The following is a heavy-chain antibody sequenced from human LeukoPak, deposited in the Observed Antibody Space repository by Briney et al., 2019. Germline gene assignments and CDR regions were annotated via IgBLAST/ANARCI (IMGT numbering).Heavy chain of an antibody. V-gene: IGHV3-23*01. CDR1: GFTFTTYG. D-gene: IGHD3-10*01. CDR3: ARGGLNTMVRGVIRYYYMDV. Sequence: GGSLRLSCSASGFTFTTYGMNWVRQAPGKGLEWVSGIGGSGTRTYYADSVKGRFTISRDNSKNTLYLQMNSLRAEDTAVYYCARGGLNTMVRGVIRYYYMDVWGKGTTVTISS. CDR2: IGGSGTRT. J-gene: IGHJ6*03.